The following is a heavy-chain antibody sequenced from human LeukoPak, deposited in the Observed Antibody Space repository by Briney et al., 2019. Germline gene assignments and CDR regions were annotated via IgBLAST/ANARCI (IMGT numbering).Heavy chain of an antibody. CDR2: ISSSSSYI. J-gene: IGHJ4*02. CDR1: GFTFSSYS. V-gene: IGHV3-21*04. Sequence: GGSLRLSCAASGFTFSSYSMNWVRQAPGKGLEWVSSISSSSSYIYYADSVKGRFTISRDNSKNTLYLQMNSLRAEDTAVYYCAKDLAPGIDYWGQGTLVTVSS. CDR3: AKDLAPGIDY. D-gene: IGHD3-10*01.